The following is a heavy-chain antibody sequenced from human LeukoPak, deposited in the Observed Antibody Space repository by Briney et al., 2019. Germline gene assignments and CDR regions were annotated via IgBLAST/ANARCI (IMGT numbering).Heavy chain of an antibody. Sequence: PGGSLRLSCAASGFTVSDNYMSWVRQAPGKGLEWVSVMYSRSDTYYADSVKGRFTFSRDISKNTLYLQMNGLRTEDTAMYYCARDAPQVPAAGVLASWGQGTLLTVSS. CDR3: ARDAPQVPAAGVLAS. CDR1: GFTVSDNY. CDR2: MYSRSDT. V-gene: IGHV3-53*01. D-gene: IGHD6-13*01. J-gene: IGHJ5*02.